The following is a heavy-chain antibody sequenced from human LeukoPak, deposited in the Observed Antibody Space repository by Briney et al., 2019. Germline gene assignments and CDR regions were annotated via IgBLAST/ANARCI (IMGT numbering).Heavy chain of an antibody. V-gene: IGHV3-7*05. Sequence: GTSLRLSCAASGFTFSLYWLTWFRQAPGKGLEWVANIKRDASEKFYVESVKGRFTIARDNAKNSLYLQMNSLRVEDTAVYYGARGPGFLADLWGRGTLVTVSS. J-gene: IGHJ2*01. CDR3: ARGPGFLADL. CDR1: GFTFSLYW. D-gene: IGHD3-3*01. CDR2: IKRDASEK.